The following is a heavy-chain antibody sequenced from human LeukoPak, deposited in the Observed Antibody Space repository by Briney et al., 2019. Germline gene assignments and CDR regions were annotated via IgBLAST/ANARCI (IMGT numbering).Heavy chain of an antibody. CDR2: IYSGGST. CDR3: ARASMVRGVIEALDY. CDR1: GFTVSSNY. J-gene: IGHJ4*02. V-gene: IGHV3-53*01. D-gene: IGHD3-10*01. Sequence: PGGSLRLSCAASGFTVSSNYMSWVRQAPGKGLEWVSVIYSGGSTYYADSVKGRFTISRDNSKNTLYLQMNSLRAEDTAVYYCARASMVRGVIEALDYWGQGTLVTVSS.